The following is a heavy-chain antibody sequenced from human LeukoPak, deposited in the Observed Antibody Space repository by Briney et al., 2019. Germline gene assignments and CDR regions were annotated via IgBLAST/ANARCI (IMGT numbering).Heavy chain of an antibody. CDR2: ISSSSSYI. D-gene: IGHD3-10*01. V-gene: IGHV3-21*01. CDR3: ARDRSRLYYFDY. J-gene: IGHJ4*02. Sequence: PGGSLRLSCAASGFTFSSYSMNWVRQAPGKGLEWVSSISSSSSYIYYADSVKGRFTISRDNAKNSLYLQMNSLRAEDTAVYYCARDRSRLYYFDYWGQGTLVTVSS. CDR1: GFTFSSYS.